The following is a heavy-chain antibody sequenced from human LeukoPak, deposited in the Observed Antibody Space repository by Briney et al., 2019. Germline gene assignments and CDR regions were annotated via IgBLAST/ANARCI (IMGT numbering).Heavy chain of an antibody. CDR1: GFTFTSSA. V-gene: IGHV1-58*02. J-gene: IGHJ6*02. D-gene: IGHD6-19*01. Sequence: SVKVSCKASGFTFTSSAMQWVRQARGQRLEWIGWIVVGSGNTNYAQKFQERVTITRDMSTSTAYMELSSLRAEDTAVYYCAKDASQIAVAGWPLLNYYYYGMDVWGQGTTVTVSS. CDR2: IVVGSGNT. CDR3: AKDASQIAVAGWPLLNYYYYGMDV.